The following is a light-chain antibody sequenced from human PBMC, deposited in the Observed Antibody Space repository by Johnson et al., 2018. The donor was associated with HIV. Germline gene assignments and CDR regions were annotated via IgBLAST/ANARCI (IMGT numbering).Light chain of an antibody. CDR1: SSNIGNNY. V-gene: IGLV1-51*01. Sequence: QSVLTQPPSVSAAPGQKVTISCSGSSSNIGNNYVSWYQQLPGTAPKLLIYDNNKRPSGIPDRFSGSKSGTSATLGITGLQTGDEADCYCGTWDSSLSAYVLGTGPKLTVL. CDR3: GTWDSSLSAYV. J-gene: IGLJ1*01. CDR2: DNN.